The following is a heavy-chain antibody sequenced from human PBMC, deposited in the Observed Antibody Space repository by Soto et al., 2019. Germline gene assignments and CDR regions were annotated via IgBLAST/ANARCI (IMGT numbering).Heavy chain of an antibody. V-gene: IGHV1-69*01. CDR2: IIPTFGTA. J-gene: IGHJ6*02. CDR3: ARGGCGLIVVVPGNYGMDV. D-gene: IGHD2-2*01. Sequence: QVQLVQSGAEVKKPGSSVKVSCKASGGTFSSYAISWVRQAPGQGLEWMGGIIPTFGTANYAQKFQGRVTITADESTSTAYMELSSVRSEDTAVYYCARGGCGLIVVVPGNYGMDVWGQGTTVTVSS. CDR1: GGTFSSYA.